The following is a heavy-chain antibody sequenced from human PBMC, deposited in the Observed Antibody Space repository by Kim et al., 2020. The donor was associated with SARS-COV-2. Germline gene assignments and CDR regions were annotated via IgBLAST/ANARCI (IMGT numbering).Heavy chain of an antibody. CDR3: ARGGSVYYDRSSYIDY. J-gene: IGHJ4*01. CDR2: INHIGRS. V-gene: IGHV4-34*01. Sequence: SETLSLTCAVYGESFRGYYWSWIRQSPGKGLEWIGEINHIGRSSYNRSLKSRVTMSLDTSKNQFSLIVNSVTAADTAVYFCARGGSVYYDRSSYIDYWG. CDR1: GESFRGYY. D-gene: IGHD3-22*01.